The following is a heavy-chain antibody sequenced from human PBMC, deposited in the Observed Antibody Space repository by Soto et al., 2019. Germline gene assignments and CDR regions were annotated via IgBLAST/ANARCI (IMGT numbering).Heavy chain of an antibody. Sequence: GGSLRLSCAASGFTFRSYSMNWVRQAPGKGLEWVSYISSSSSTIYYADSVKGRFTISRDNAKNSLYLQMNSLRAEDTAVYYCARDLRLSSSWYHYYYGMDVWGQGTTVTVSS. V-gene: IGHV3-48*01. CDR3: ARDLRLSSSWYHYYYGMDV. D-gene: IGHD6-13*01. CDR2: ISSSSSTI. CDR1: GFTFRSYS. J-gene: IGHJ6*02.